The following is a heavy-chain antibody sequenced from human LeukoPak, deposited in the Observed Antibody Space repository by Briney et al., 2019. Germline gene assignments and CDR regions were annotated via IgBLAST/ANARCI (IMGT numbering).Heavy chain of an antibody. CDR2: IYYSGST. CDR3: AREIAELDY. V-gene: IGHV4-39*07. J-gene: IGHJ4*02. D-gene: IGHD2-21*01. Sequence: SETLSLTCTVSGGSISSYYWSWIRQPPGKGLEWIGSIYYSGSTYYNPSLKSRVTISVDTSKNQFSLKLSSVTAADTAVYYCAREIAELDYWGQGTLVTVSS. CDR1: GGSISSYY.